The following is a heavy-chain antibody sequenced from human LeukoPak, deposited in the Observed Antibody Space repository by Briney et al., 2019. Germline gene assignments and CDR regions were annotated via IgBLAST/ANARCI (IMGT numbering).Heavy chain of an antibody. CDR2: ISGSGGST. D-gene: IGHD3-22*01. CDR3: AKTQPKNYYDSSGYHFDY. V-gene: IGHV3-23*01. CDR1: GFTFSSYA. J-gene: IGHJ4*02. Sequence: QSGGSLRLSCAASGFTFSSYAMSWVRQAPGKGLEWVSAISGSGGSTYYADSVKGRFTISRDNSKNTLYLQMNSLRAEDTAVYYCAKTQPKNYYDSSGYHFDYWGQGTLVTVSS.